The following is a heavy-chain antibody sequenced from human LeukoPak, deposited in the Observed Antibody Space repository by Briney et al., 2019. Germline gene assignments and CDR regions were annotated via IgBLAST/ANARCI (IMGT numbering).Heavy chain of an antibody. J-gene: IGHJ4*02. CDR3: ARSGIAVAGKAYFDY. V-gene: IGHV1-69*13. Sequence: ASVKVSCKASGGTFSSYAISWARQAPGQGLEWMGGIIPIFGTANYAQKFQGRVTITADESTSTAYMELSSLRSEDTAVYYCARSGIAVAGKAYFDYWGQGTLVTVSS. D-gene: IGHD6-19*01. CDR1: GGTFSSYA. CDR2: IIPIFGTA.